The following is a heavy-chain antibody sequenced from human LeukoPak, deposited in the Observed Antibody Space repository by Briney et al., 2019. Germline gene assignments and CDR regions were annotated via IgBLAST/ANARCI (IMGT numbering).Heavy chain of an antibody. CDR2: ISGSGGST. CDR3: AKGGLTMIVVVITGDAFDI. J-gene: IGHJ3*02. CDR1: GFTFSSYA. D-gene: IGHD3-22*01. V-gene: IGHV3-23*01. Sequence: PGGSLRLSCAASGFTFSSYAMSWVRQAPGKGLEWVSAISGSGGSTYYADSVKGRFTISRDNSKNTLYQQMNSLRAEDTAVYYCAKGGLTMIVVVITGDAFDIWGQGTMVTVSS.